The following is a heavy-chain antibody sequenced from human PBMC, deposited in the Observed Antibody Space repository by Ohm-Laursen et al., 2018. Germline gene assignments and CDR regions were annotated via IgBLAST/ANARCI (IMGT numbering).Heavy chain of an antibody. Sequence: ESLRISCKGSGYSFTSYWIGWVRQMAGKGLEWMGIIYPGDSDTRYSPSFQGQVTISADKSISTAYLQWSSLKASDTAMYYCARTPNTAMALDYWGQGTLVTVSS. CDR3: ARTPNTAMALDY. D-gene: IGHD5-18*01. V-gene: IGHV5-51*01. J-gene: IGHJ4*02. CDR2: IYPGDSDT. CDR1: GYSFTSYW.